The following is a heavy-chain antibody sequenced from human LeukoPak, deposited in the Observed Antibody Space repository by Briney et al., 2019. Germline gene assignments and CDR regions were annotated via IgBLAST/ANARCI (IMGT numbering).Heavy chain of an antibody. CDR2: IIPSLDIP. D-gene: IGHD1-26*01. V-gene: IGHV1-69*04. Sequence: SVKVSCKASGDTFSRYAISLVRQAPGQGLEWMGRIIPSLDIPNYPQKFQGRVTITADKSTSTAYMEVRRLGSEDTAVYYCARSVGGATTPRFDYWGQGTLVTVSS. J-gene: IGHJ4*02. CDR1: GDTFSRYA. CDR3: ARSVGGATTPRFDY.